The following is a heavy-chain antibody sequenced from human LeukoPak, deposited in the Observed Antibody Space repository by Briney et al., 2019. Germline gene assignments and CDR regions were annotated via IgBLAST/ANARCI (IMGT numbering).Heavy chain of an antibody. V-gene: IGHV1-2*06. Sequence: KVSCKASGYTFTGYYMQWVRQAPGQGLEWMGRINPNSGGTNYAEKVKGRVTMTRDTSISTAYMELSRLRSDDTAVYYCARSIQLWQRGAFDYWGQGTLVTVSS. J-gene: IGHJ4*02. CDR1: GYTFTGYY. D-gene: IGHD5-18*01. CDR2: INPNSGGT. CDR3: ARSIQLWQRGAFDY.